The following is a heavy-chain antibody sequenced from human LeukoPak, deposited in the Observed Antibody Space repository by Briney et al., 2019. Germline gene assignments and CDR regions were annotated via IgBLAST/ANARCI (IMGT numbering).Heavy chain of an antibody. J-gene: IGHJ4*02. CDR2: ISYDGSNK. CDR1: GFTFSSYA. D-gene: IGHD3-22*01. CDR3: AKGFSHDYYDSSGYYFDY. V-gene: IGHV3-30*04. Sequence: QPGRSLRLSCAASGFTFSSYAMHWVRQAPGKGLEWVAVISYDGSNKYYADSVKGRFTISRDNSKNTLYLQMNSLRAEDTAVYYCAKGFSHDYYDSSGYYFDYWGQGTLVTVSS.